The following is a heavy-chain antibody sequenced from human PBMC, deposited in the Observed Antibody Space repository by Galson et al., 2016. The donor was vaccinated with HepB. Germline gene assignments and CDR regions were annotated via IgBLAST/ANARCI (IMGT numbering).Heavy chain of an antibody. D-gene: IGHD1-1*01. CDR2: IRQLGGDK. V-gene: IGHV3-7*01. CDR1: GFSFSNYW. CDR3: PRPGGLQPTAPGYDFEY. J-gene: IGHJ4*02. Sequence: SLRLSCAASGFSFSNYWMSWVRQAPGKGLEWVATIRQLGGDKYYVDSVKARVTISRDNAKNSLYLQINSLRAEDTAVYYCPRPGGLQPTAPGYDFEYWGQGTLFTVSS.